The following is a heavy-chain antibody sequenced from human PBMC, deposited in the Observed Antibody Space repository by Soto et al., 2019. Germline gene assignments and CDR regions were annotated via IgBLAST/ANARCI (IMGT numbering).Heavy chain of an antibody. Sequence: QVQLVESGGGVVQPGRSLRLSCAASGFIFSHYGMHWVRQAPGKGLEWVAGIFYEGSYNYVDSVKGRFTISRDDSKNTLYLQMNSLRTEDTAVYYCAKDGVAATGTWWFDPWGQGTLVTVSS. CDR1: GFIFSHYG. CDR3: AKDGVAATGTWWFDP. D-gene: IGHD6-13*01. J-gene: IGHJ5*02. CDR2: IFYEGSY. V-gene: IGHV3-30*18.